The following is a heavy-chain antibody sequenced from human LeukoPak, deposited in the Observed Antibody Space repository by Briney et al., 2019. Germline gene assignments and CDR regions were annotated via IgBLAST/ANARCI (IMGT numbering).Heavy chain of an antibody. D-gene: IGHD1-14*01. CDR3: ASSDIVTGTTYYFDY. CDR1: SGSISSYY. V-gene: IGHV4-59*01. Sequence: PSETLSLTCSVSSGSISSYYRFWIRQPPGKGLEWIGSVFHSGNTNYNPSLKSRVTISVDTSKNQFSLKLSSVTAADTAVYYCASSDIVTGTTYYFDYWGQGTLITVSS. CDR2: VFHSGNT. J-gene: IGHJ4*02.